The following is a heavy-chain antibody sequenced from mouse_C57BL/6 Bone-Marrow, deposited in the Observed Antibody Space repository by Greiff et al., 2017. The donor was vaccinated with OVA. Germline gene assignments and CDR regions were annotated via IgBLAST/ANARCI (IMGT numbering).Heavy chain of an antibody. D-gene: IGHD2-1*01. Sequence: EVKVEESGGGLVKPGGSLKLSCAASGFTFSSYTMSWVRQTPEKRLEWVATISGGGGNTYYPDSVKGRFTISRDNAKNTLYLQMSSLRSEDTALYYCARQLLWLDYWGQGTTLTVSS. CDR1: GFTFSSYT. CDR3: ARQLLWLDY. J-gene: IGHJ2*01. CDR2: ISGGGGNT. V-gene: IGHV5-9*01.